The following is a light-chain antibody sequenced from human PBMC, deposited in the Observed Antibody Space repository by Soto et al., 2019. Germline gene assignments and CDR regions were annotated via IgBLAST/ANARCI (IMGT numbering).Light chain of an antibody. V-gene: IGLV2-14*01. J-gene: IGLJ1*01. CDR1: SSDVGGYNY. CDR2: AVT. CDR3: SSYTSSSTL. Sequence: QSALTQPASVSGSPGQSLTISCTGTSSDVGGYNYVSWYQQHPGKAPKLMIYAVTDRPSGVSSRFSGSKSGNTASLTISGRQAEDEADYYCSSYTSSSTLFGTGTKVTGL.